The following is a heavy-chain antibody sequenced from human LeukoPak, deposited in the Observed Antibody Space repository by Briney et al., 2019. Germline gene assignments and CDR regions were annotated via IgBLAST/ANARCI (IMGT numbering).Heavy chain of an antibody. D-gene: IGHD1-14*01. CDR3: ARGNRGLSPDH. CDR1: GFAFSSYS. CDR2: IGTSSSSK. Sequence: WGSLRLSCAASGFAFSSYSMNWVRQAPGKGLEWVSYIGTSSSSKYYADSVKGRFTISRDNDKNSIYLQMDSLGDEDTAVYYCARGNRGLSPDHWGQGTLVTVSS. J-gene: IGHJ5*02. V-gene: IGHV3-48*02.